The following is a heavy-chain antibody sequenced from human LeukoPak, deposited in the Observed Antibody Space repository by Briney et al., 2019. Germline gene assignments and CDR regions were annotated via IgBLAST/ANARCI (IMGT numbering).Heavy chain of an antibody. CDR1: GFTFSSYA. CDR2: ISYDGSNR. V-gene: IGHV3-30*04. Sequence: GGSLRLFCAASGFTFSSYAMHWVRQAPGKGLECVADISYDGSNRYHADSVKGRFTISRDNSKNTLYLEMNSLRAEDTAVYYCARQGNYGSGSYVRDAFDIWGQGTMVTVSS. D-gene: IGHD3-10*01. J-gene: IGHJ3*02. CDR3: ARQGNYGSGSYVRDAFDI.